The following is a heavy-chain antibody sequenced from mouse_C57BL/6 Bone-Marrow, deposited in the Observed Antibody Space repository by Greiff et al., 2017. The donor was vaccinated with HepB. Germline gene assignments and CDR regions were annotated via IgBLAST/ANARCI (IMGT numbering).Heavy chain of an antibody. CDR1: GYSIPSGYY. Sequence: EVQRVESGPGLVKPSQSLSLTCSVTGYSIPSGYYWNWIRQFPGNKLEWMGYISYDGSNNYNPSLKNRISITRDTSKNQFFLKLNSVTTEDTATYYCARNWDGDYFDYWGQGTTLTVSS. D-gene: IGHD4-1*01. CDR3: ARNWDGDYFDY. CDR2: ISYDGSN. J-gene: IGHJ2*01. V-gene: IGHV3-6*01.